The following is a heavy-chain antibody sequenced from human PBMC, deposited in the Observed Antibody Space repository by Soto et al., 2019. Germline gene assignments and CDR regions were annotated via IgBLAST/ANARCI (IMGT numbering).Heavy chain of an antibody. J-gene: IGHJ4*02. Sequence: EVQLLESGGDLVQPGGSLRLSCAASGFTFNAYAMTWVRRAPGKGLEWVSAIGGSGGNRYYAASVKGRFTISRDNSKDTLDLQMNRLRVEDTAVYYCARVASDYINSIDHWGQGILVTVSS. CDR2: IGGSGGNR. CDR3: ARVASDYINSIDH. CDR1: GFTFNAYA. V-gene: IGHV3-23*01. D-gene: IGHD4-4*01.